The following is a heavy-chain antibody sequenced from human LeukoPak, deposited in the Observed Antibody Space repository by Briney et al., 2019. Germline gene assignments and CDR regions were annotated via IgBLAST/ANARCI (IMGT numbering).Heavy chain of an antibody. V-gene: IGHV4-39*07. J-gene: IGHJ4*02. CDR1: GGSISSSSYY. CDR3: ARGSWQLAEGVY. CDR2: IYYSGST. D-gene: IGHD6-6*01. Sequence: SETLSLTCTVSGGSISSSSYYWGWIRQPPGKGLECIGNIYYSGSTYYNPSLKSRVTISVDTSKNQFSLKLSSVTAADTAVYYCARGSWQLAEGVYWGQGTLVTVSS.